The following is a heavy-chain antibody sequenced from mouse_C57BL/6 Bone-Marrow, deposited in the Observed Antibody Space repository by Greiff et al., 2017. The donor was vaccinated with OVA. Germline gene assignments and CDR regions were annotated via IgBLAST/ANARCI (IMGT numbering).Heavy chain of an antibody. J-gene: IGHJ3*01. V-gene: IGHV1-64*01. CDR2: IHPNSGST. D-gene: IGHD2-3*01. Sequence: QVQLKQPGAELVKPGASVKLSCKASGYTFTSYWMRWVKQRPGQGLEWIGMIHPNSGSTNYNEKFKSKATLTVDKSSSTAYMQLSSLTSEDSAVYYCAVYDGYYSWFAYWGQGTLVTVSA. CDR1: GYTFTSYW. CDR3: AVYDGYYSWFAY.